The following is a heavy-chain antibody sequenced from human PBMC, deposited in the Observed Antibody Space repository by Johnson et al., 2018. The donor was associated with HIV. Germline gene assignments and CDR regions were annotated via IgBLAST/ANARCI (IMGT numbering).Heavy chain of an antibody. CDR1: GFTFSSYA. D-gene: IGHD1-1*01. V-gene: IGHV3-30*14. CDR3: ARAPGAVPNPGTGSNDAFDI. CDR2: LPYDGSNK. Sequence: QVQLVESGGGVVQPGRSLRLSCAASGFTFSSYAMHWVRQAPGKGLEWVAILPYDGSNKYYADSVKGRFTISRDNSKNTLYLQMGSLRDEDMAVYYCARAPGAVPNPGTGSNDAFDIWGQGTMVTVSS. J-gene: IGHJ3*02.